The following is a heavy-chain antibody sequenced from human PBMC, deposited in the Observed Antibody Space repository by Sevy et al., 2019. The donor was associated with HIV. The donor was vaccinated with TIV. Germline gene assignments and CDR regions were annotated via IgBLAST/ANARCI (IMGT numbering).Heavy chain of an antibody. V-gene: IGHV1-2*06. CDR2: INPISGGT. CDR3: ARAPTDFWTGGMDV. D-gene: IGHD3-3*01. CDR1: GYAFTGYY. Sequence: ASVKVSCKASGYAFTGYYIHWVRQAPGQGLEWMGRINPISGGTDDSQHFQGRVTMTRDTSFSTAYMDITRLTSEDTAVYYCARAPTDFWTGGMDVWGQGTVVIVSS. J-gene: IGHJ6*02.